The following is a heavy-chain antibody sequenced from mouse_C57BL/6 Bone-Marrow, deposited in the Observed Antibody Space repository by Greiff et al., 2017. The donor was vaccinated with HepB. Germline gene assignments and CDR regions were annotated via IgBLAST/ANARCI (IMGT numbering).Heavy chain of an antibody. CDR1: GYTFTSYW. V-gene: IGHV1-69*01. J-gene: IGHJ4*01. Sequence: QVQLQQSGAELVMPGASVKLSCKASGYTFTSYWMHWVKQRPGQGLEWIGEIDPSDSYTNYNQKFKGKSTLTVDKSSSTAYMQLSSLTSEDSAVYYCVRGGNYGAMDYWGQGTSVTVSS. D-gene: IGHD2-1*01. CDR3: VRGGNYGAMDY. CDR2: IDPSDSYT.